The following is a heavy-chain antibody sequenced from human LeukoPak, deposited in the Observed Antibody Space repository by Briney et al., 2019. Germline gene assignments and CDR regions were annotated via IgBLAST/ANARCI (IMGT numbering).Heavy chain of an antibody. J-gene: IGHJ4*02. CDR2: IYYSGST. CDR1: GGSVSSGSYY. Sequence: PSETLSLTCTVTGGSVSSGSYYWSWIRQPPGKGLEWIGYIYYSGSTYYNPSLKSRITISVDTSKNQFSLKLSSMTATDTAVYYCARDRRYSGYLDYWGQGTLVTVSS. D-gene: IGHD5-12*01. CDR3: ARDRRYSGYLDY. V-gene: IGHV4-30-4*08.